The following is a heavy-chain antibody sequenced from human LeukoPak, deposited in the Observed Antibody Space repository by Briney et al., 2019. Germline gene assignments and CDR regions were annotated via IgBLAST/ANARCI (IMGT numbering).Heavy chain of an antibody. CDR1: GFTFTSSA. V-gene: IGHV1-58*02. D-gene: IGHD6-19*01. J-gene: IGHJ4*02. CDR2: IVVGSGNT. Sequence: ASVKVSCKASGFTFTSSAMQWVRQARGQRLEWIGWIVVGSGNTNYAQKFQERVTITRDMSTSTAYMELSSLRSEDTAVYYCARFAVHRRIAVAGQFGLDYWGQGTLVTVSS. CDR3: ARFAVHRRIAVAGQFGLDY.